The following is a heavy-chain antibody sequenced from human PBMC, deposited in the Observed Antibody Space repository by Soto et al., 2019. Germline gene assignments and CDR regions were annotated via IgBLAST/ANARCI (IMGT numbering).Heavy chain of an antibody. Sequence: GGSLRLSCAASGLTLSSYDMRWVRQAPGKGLEWVSAISGSGGSTYYADSVKGRFTISRDNSKNTLYLQMNSLRAEDTDVNYCAKDLFDGLAGNSDYWGQGTLVPVSS. CDR3: AKDLFDGLAGNSDY. J-gene: IGHJ4*02. CDR1: GLTLSSYD. CDR2: ISGSGGST. V-gene: IGHV3-23*01. D-gene: IGHD3-9*01.